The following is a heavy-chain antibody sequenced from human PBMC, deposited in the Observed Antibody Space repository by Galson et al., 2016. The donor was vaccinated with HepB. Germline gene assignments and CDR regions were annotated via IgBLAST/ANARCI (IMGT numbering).Heavy chain of an antibody. CDR2: IIPIFGTA. CDR1: GYSLTELS. J-gene: IGHJ6*02. V-gene: IGHV1-69*13. Sequence: SVKVSCKVSGYSLTELSIHWVRQAPGKGLEWMGGIIPIFGTANYAQKFQGRVTITADESTSTAYMELSSLRSEDTAVYYCAGSGTTFLKYYYYYGMDVWGQGTTVTVSS. D-gene: IGHD2/OR15-2a*01. CDR3: AGSGTTFLKYYYYYGMDV.